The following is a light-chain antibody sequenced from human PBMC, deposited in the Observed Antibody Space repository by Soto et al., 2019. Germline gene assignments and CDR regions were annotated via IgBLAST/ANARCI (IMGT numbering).Light chain of an antibody. CDR2: EGS. Sequence: QSVLTQPASVSGSPGQSITISCTGTSSDVGSYNLVSWHQQHPGKAPKLMIYEGSKRPSGVSNRFSGSKSGNTASLTISGLQAEDEAHYYCSLYAGSNTFVFGTGTKVTVL. CDR1: SSDVGSYNL. V-gene: IGLV2-23*03. J-gene: IGLJ1*01. CDR3: SLYAGSNTFV.